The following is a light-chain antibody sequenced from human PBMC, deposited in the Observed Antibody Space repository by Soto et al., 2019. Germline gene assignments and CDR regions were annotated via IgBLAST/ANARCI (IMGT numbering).Light chain of an antibody. Sequence: DIVMTQSPATLSVSPGERATLSCRASQSVSSNLAWYQQKRGQAPRLLMYGASTSATGIPVRFSGSGSGTESNLIISSLQSEDFAGYYCQQYNDWPRKFGQGTKVEIK. CDR1: QSVSSN. J-gene: IGKJ1*01. CDR3: QQYNDWPRK. V-gene: IGKV3-15*01. CDR2: GAS.